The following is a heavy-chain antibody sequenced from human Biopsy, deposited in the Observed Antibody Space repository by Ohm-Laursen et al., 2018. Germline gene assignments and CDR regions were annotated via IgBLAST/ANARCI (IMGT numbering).Heavy chain of an antibody. Sequence: SLRLSCAASGFTFSSYVMSWVRQAPGKGLEWVSTISGSGSTTYYADSVKGRFTISRDNSKNTLYLHMNSLRAEDTEVYYCATEVVPAGIGGHWLDPWGQGTLVTVSS. D-gene: IGHD2-2*01. CDR1: GFTFSSYV. CDR3: ATEVVPAGIGGHWLDP. V-gene: IGHV3-23*01. CDR2: ISGSGSTT. J-gene: IGHJ5*02.